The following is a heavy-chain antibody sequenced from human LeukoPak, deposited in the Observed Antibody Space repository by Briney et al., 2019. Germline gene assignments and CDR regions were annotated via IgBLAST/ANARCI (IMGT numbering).Heavy chain of an antibody. V-gene: IGHV3-64D*06. J-gene: IGHJ4*02. CDR1: GFTFSSHA. Sequence: GGSLRLSCSAPGFTFSSHAMHWVRQAPGKGLEYVSAIGANGAQTYYADSVKGRFTISRDNSKNTLYLQMSSLRAEDTTVYYCAKEGGFWNYDYWGQGTLVTVSS. D-gene: IGHD1-1*01. CDR3: AKEGGFWNYDY. CDR2: IGANGAQT.